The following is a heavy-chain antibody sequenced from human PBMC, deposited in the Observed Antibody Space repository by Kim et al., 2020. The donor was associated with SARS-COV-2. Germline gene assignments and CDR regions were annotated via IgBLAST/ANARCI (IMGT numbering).Heavy chain of an antibody. CDR1: GYTFTSYG. J-gene: IGHJ4*02. D-gene: IGHD4-17*01. Sequence: ASVKVSCKASGYTFTSYGISWVRQAPGQGLEWMGWISAYNGNTNYAQKLQGRVTMTTDTSTSTAYTELRSLRSDDTAVYYCARDYDYGDYGEFDYWGQGTLVTVSS. CDR3: ARDYDYGDYGEFDY. V-gene: IGHV1-18*01. CDR2: ISAYNGNT.